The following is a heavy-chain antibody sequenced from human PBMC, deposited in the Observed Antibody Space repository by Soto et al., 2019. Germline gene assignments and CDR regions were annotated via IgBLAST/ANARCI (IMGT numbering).Heavy chain of an antibody. D-gene: IGHD4-17*01. V-gene: IGHV1-2*02. CDR3: ARVEEDYGGKGYFAY. J-gene: IGHJ4*02. Sequence: ASVKVSCKASGYTFTDYSIYWVRQAPGQGLEWMGRINPNTGGTNSAQKFQGRVTLTRDTSINTVYMGLSRLRSDDTAVYYCARVEEDYGGKGYFAYWGQGXLVTVSS. CDR2: INPNTGGT. CDR1: GYTFTDYS.